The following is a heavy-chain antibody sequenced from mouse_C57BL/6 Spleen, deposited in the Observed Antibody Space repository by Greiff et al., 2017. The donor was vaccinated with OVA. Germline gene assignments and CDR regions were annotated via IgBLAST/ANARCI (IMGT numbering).Heavy chain of an antibody. J-gene: IGHJ3*01. CDR1: GYTFTDYE. Sequence: VQLQQSGAELVRPGASVTLSCKASGYTFTDYEMHWVKRTPVHGLEWIGAIDPETGGTAYNQKFKGKAILTADKSSSTAYMELRSLTSEDSAVYYCTRGFAYWGQGTLVTVSA. V-gene: IGHV1-15*01. CDR2: IDPETGGT. CDR3: TRGFAY.